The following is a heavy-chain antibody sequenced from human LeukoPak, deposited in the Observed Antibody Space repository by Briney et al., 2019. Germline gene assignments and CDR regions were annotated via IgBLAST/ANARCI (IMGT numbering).Heavy chain of an antibody. V-gene: IGHV3-30*18. CDR1: GFTFSRYG. D-gene: IGHD4-17*01. Sequence: GGSLRLSCAASGFTFSRYGMHWVRQAPGKGLEWVALISYDGSDKYYADSVKGRFTISRDNSENTLYLQVNSLRAEDTAVYYCAKDYRVDDYGDYFDAFDIWGQGTMVTVSS. CDR3: AKDYRVDDYGDYFDAFDI. CDR2: ISYDGSDK. J-gene: IGHJ3*02.